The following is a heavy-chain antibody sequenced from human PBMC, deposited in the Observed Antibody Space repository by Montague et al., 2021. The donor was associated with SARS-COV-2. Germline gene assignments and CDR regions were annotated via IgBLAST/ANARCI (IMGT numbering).Heavy chain of an antibody. V-gene: IGHV3-23*01. CDR3: LNYHGSGSYGDF. CDR2: ISASGDRT. J-gene: IGHJ4*02. D-gene: IGHD3-10*01. CDR1: GFTFSTYA. Sequence: SLRLSCAASGFTFSTYAMTWVRQAPGKGLEWVSSISASGDRTHYPDSVKGRFTISRDNSKNTLYLQMSSLRAEDTAVYFCLNYHGSGSYGDFWGQGTLVTVSP.